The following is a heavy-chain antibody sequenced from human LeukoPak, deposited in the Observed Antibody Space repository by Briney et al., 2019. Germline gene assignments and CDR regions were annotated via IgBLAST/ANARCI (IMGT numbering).Heavy chain of an antibody. D-gene: IGHD6-19*01. CDR3: AKGYSSGWSGFSAFDY. CDR1: GFTFSRYA. J-gene: IGHJ4*02. Sequence: GGSLRLSCAASGFTFSRYAMSWVRQAPGKGLEWVSAISGSGGSTYYADSVKGRFTISRDNSKNTLYLQMNNLRAEDTAVYYCAKGYSSGWSGFSAFDYWGQGTLVTVSS. V-gene: IGHV3-23*01. CDR2: ISGSGGST.